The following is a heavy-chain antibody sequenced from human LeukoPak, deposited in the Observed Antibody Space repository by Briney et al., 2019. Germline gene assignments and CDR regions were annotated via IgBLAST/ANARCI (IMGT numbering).Heavy chain of an antibody. CDR1: GYTFTSYD. CDR3: ARGGLSSSWYFYYYYGVDV. V-gene: IGHV1-8*01. Sequence: ASVTVSCKASGYTFTSYDINWVRQATGQGLEWMGWKNPNSGNTGYAQKFQGRVTMTRNTSISTAYMGLSSLRSEDTAVYYCARGGLSSSWYFYYYYGVDVWGQGTTVTVSS. J-gene: IGHJ6*02. D-gene: IGHD6-13*01. CDR2: KNPNSGNT.